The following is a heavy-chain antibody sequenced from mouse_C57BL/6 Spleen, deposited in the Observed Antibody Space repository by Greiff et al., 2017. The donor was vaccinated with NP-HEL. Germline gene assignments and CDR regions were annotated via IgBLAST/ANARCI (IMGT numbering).Heavy chain of an antibody. CDR3: ARDDYYGSSYVWYFDV. V-gene: IGHV1-55*01. J-gene: IGHJ1*03. CDR1: GYTFTSYW. CDR2: IYPGSGST. Sequence: QVQLQQPGAELVKPGASVKMSCKASGYTFTSYWITWVKQRPGQGLEWIGDIYPGSGSTNYNEKFKSKATLTVDTSSSTAYMQLSSLTSEDSAVYCCARDDYYGSSYVWYFDVWGTGTTVTVSS. D-gene: IGHD1-1*01.